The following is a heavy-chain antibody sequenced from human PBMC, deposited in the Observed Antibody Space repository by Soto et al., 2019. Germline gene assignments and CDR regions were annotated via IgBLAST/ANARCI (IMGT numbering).Heavy chain of an antibody. Sequence: PGGSLRLSCGASGLTVSSSYMSWVRQAPGKGLEWVANIKQDGSEKYYVDPVKGRFTISRDNAKNSLYLQMNSLRAEDTAVYYCAKDPYDSLTGYNNWFDPWGPGTLVTVSS. D-gene: IGHD3-9*01. CDR2: IKQDGSEK. V-gene: IGHV3-7*01. CDR3: AKDPYDSLTGYNNWFDP. CDR1: GLTVSSSY. J-gene: IGHJ5*02.